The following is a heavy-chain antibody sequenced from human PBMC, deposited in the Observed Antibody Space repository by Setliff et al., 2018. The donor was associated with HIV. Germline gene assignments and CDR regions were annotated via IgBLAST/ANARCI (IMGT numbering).Heavy chain of an antibody. CDR1: GVSVGSGDYY. J-gene: IGHJ4*02. D-gene: IGHD6-6*01. Sequence: SETLSLTCSVSGVSVGSGDYYWHWIRQHLEKALEWIGYIFHSGDTYYNPSLKSRISMSVDTSKNQFSLELTSLTAADTAVYYCATRPRIAARPFDYWGQGMLVTVSS. V-gene: IGHV4-31*03. CDR2: IFHSGDT. CDR3: ATRPRIAARPFDY.